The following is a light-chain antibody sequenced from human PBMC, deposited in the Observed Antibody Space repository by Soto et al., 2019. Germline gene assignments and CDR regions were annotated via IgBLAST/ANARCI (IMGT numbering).Light chain of an antibody. CDR1: QSVSNNY. CDR2: GAS. V-gene: IGKV3-20*01. Sequence: EIGLTQSPGTLFLSPGERATLACRASQSVSNNYLAWYQQKPGQAPRLLIYGASIRATGIPDRFSGSGSGTDFTLTISRLEPEDFAVYYCQHYGSSPPFTFGPGTTVDIK. CDR3: QHYGSSPPFT. J-gene: IGKJ3*01.